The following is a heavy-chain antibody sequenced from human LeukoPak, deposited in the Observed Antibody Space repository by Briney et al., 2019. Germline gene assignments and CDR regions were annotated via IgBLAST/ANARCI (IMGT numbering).Heavy chain of an antibody. CDR3: ATHKYYDFWSGYYPEYYFDY. V-gene: IGHV3-30*03. D-gene: IGHD3-3*01. CDR2: ISYDGSNK. CDR1: GFTFSSYG. Sequence: PGRSLRLSCAASGFTFSSYGMHWVRQAPGKGLEWVAVISYDGSNKYYADSVKGRFTISRDNSKNTLYLQMNSLRAEDTAVHYCATHKYYDFWSGYYPEYYFDYWGQGTLVTVSS. J-gene: IGHJ4*02.